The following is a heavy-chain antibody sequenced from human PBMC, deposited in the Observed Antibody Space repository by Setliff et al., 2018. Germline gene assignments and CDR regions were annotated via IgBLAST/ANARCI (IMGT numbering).Heavy chain of an antibody. CDR3: ARAFYYDFWTFDY. CDR1: GFTFSDAW. CDR2: ISGSGGST. J-gene: IGHJ4*02. V-gene: IGHV3-23*01. Sequence: PGGSLRLSCAASGFTFSDAWMNWVRQAPGKGLEWVSAISGSGGSTYYADSVKGRFAISRDNSKNTLSLQMNSLRAEDTAVYYCARAFYYDFWTFDYWGQGTLVTVS. D-gene: IGHD3-3*01.